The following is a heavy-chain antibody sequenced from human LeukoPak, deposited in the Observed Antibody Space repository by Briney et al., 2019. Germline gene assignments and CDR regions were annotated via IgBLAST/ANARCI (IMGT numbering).Heavy chain of an antibody. CDR2: ITPIFGTA. V-gene: IGHV1-69*13. D-gene: IGHD3-3*01. CDR1: GGTFSSYA. J-gene: IGHJ6*02. CDR3: ARANRFLEWLPRTQDYYYYGMDV. Sequence: SVKVSCKASGGTFSSYAISWVRQAPGQGLEWMGGITPIFGTANYAQKFQGRVTITADESTSTAYMELSSLRSEDTAVYYCARANRFLEWLPRTQDYYYYGMDVWGQGTTVTVSS.